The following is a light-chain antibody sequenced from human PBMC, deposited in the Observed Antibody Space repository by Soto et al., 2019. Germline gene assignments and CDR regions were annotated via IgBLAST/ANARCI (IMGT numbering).Light chain of an antibody. CDR1: QSVSSNY. CDR2: GAS. Sequence: EIVLTQAPGTLSLSLGERATLSCRASQSVSSNYFAWYQQKPSQAPRLLIYGASSRDTGIPDRFSGSGAGTDFTLTISRLEPEDFAVYYCQHYGSLSWTFGQGTTVEIK. CDR3: QHYGSLSWT. V-gene: IGKV3-20*01. J-gene: IGKJ1*01.